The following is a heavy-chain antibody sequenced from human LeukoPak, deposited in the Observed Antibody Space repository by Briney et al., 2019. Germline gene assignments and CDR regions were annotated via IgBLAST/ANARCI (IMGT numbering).Heavy chain of an antibody. V-gene: IGHV4-59*01. CDR3: VRWQYCGGNCYFSAFDI. J-gene: IGHJ3*02. CDR2: IYHSAST. Sequence: KPSETLSLTCTVSGGSITSSYWSWIRQSPGKGLEWIGYIYHSASTNSNPPLKSRVTISVDTPKNQFSLKLSSVTAADTAVYYCVRWQYCGGNCYFSAFDIWGQGTMVTVSS. D-gene: IGHD2-21*01. CDR1: GGSITSSY.